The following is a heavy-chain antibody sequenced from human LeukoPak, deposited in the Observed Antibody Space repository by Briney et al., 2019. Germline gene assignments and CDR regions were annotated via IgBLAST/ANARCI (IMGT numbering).Heavy chain of an antibody. CDR3: ARQRYGDYDY. Sequence: GRSLRLSCAASGFTFSSYAMHWVRQAPGKGLEWVAVISYDGSNKYYADSVKGRFTISRDNSKNTLYLQMNSLRAEDTAVYYCARQRYGDYDYWGQGTLVTVSS. CDR2: ISYDGSNK. D-gene: IGHD4-17*01. J-gene: IGHJ4*02. V-gene: IGHV3-30-3*01. CDR1: GFTFSSYA.